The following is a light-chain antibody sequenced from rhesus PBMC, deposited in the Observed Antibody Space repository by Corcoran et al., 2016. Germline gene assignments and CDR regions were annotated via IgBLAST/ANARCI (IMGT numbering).Light chain of an antibody. Sequence: DIQMSQSPSSLSASVGDRVTITCRASQGISSYLNWYQQKPGKAPKLLIYYANSLASGVPSRFTGSGSGTDFTLTISSLQPEDFATYYCQQDNSNPFTFGPGTKLDIK. J-gene: IGKJ3*01. CDR2: YAN. CDR3: QQDNSNPFT. V-gene: IGKV1-32*02. CDR1: QGISSY.